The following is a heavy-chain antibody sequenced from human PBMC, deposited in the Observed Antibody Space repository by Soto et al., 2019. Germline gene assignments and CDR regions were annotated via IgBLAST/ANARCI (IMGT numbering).Heavy chain of an antibody. D-gene: IGHD1-26*01. CDR3: ARGNEVYIGSSWFDP. CDR1: GGSISTYY. J-gene: IGHJ5*02. V-gene: IGHV4-59*01. Sequence: QVQLQESGPGLVKPSETLSLTCTVSGGSISTYYWSWIRQPPGKGLEWIGYIYYTGTTNYNPSLKSRVTISLDTSKNQFSLRLTSVNTADTAVYYCARGNEVYIGSSWFDPWGQGSLVTVSS. CDR2: IYYTGTT.